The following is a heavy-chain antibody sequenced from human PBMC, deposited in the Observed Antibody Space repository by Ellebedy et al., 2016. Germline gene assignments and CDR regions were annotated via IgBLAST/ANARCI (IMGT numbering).Heavy chain of an antibody. Sequence: GESLKISXAASGFTFSSYGMHWVRQAPGKGLEWVAVISYDGSNKYYADSVKGRFTISRDNSKNTLYLQMNSLRAEDTAVYYCAKDWQGSGGTNWFDPWGQGTLVTVSS. D-gene: IGHD3-10*01. CDR3: AKDWQGSGGTNWFDP. CDR1: GFTFSSYG. J-gene: IGHJ5*02. CDR2: ISYDGSNK. V-gene: IGHV3-30*18.